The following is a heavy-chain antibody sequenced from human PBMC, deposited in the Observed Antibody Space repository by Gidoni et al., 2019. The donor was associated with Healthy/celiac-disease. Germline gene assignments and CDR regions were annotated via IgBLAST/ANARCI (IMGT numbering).Heavy chain of an antibody. V-gene: IGHV3-23*01. Sequence: EVQLLESGGGLVQPGGSLRLSCAASGFTFSSYAMSWVRQAPGKGLEWVSAIIGSGGSTYYADSVKGRFTISRDNSKNTLYLQMNSLRAEDTAVYYCAVAYCGGGCYPYWYFDLWGRGTLVTVSS. J-gene: IGHJ2*01. CDR3: AVAYCGGGCYPYWYFDL. CDR1: GFTFSSYA. CDR2: IIGSGGST. D-gene: IGHD2-21*02.